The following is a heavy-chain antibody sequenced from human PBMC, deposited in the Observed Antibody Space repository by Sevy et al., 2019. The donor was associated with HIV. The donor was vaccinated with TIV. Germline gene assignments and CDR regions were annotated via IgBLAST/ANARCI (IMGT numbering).Heavy chain of an antibody. J-gene: IGHJ4*02. D-gene: IGHD2-2*01. V-gene: IGHV1-3*01. CDR3: ARVYCSSTSCYYWDY. CDR1: GYTFTSYA. Sequence: ASVKVSCKASGYTFTSYAMHWVRQAPGQRLEWMGWINAGNGNTKYSQKFQGRVTITRDTSASTAYMELSSLRSEDTAVYYCARVYCSSTSCYYWDYWRQGTLVTVSS. CDR2: INAGNGNT.